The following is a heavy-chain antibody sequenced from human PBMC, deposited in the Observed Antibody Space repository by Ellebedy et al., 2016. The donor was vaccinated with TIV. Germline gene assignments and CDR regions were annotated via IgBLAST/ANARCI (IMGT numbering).Heavy chain of an antibody. Sequence: GESLKISXAASGFTFSSYAMSWVRQAPGKGLEWVAVIWYDGSNKYYADSVKGRFTISRDNSKNTLYLQMNSLRAEDTAVYYCAKGGTMVRGVTPGDYWGQGTLVTVSS. CDR2: IWYDGSNK. D-gene: IGHD3-10*01. CDR3: AKGGTMVRGVTPGDY. J-gene: IGHJ4*02. CDR1: GFTFSSYA. V-gene: IGHV3-33*06.